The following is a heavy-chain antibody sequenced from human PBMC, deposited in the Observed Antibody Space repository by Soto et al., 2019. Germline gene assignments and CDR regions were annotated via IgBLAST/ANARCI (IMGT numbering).Heavy chain of an antibody. CDR1: GYTFTSYD. V-gene: IGHV1-8*01. J-gene: IGHJ5*02. CDR3: ARFRTYYYGSGSYYRFDP. CDR2: MNPNSGNT. D-gene: IGHD3-10*01. Sequence: ASVKVSCKASGYTFTSYDINWVRQATGQGLEWMGWMNPNSGNTGYAQKFQGRVTMTRNTSISTAYMELSSLRSEDTAVYYCARFRTYYYGSGSYYRFDPWGQGNLVTVSS.